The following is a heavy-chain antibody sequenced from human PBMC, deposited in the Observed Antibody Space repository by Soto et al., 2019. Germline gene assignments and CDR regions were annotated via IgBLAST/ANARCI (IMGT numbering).Heavy chain of an antibody. CDR2: IYYSGST. J-gene: IGHJ5*02. D-gene: IGHD3-22*01. CDR1: GGSISSGDYY. V-gene: IGHV4-30-4*01. CDR3: ARDYYDSSGYSDYNWFDP. Sequence: SETLSLTCTVSGGSISSGDYYWSWIRQPPGKGLEWIGYIYYSGSTYYNPSLKSRVTISVDTSKNQFSLKLSSVTAADTAVYYCARDYYDSSGYSDYNWFDPWGQGTLVTVSS.